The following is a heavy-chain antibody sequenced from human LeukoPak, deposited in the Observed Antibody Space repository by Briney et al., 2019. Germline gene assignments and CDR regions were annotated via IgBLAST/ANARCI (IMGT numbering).Heavy chain of an antibody. CDR2: MNPNSGNT. D-gene: IGHD6-19*01. CDR1: GYTFTSYD. J-gene: IGHJ5*02. Sequence: ASVKVSCKASGYTFTSYDINWVRQATGQGLEGMGWMNPNSGNTGYAQKFQGRVTMTRNTSISTAYMELSSLRSADTAVYYCASGYSSSRISGWFDPWGQGTLVTVSS. V-gene: IGHV1-8*01. CDR3: ASGYSSSRISGWFDP.